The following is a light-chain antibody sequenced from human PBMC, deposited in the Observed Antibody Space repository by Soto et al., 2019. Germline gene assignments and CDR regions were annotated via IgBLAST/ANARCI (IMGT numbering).Light chain of an antibody. CDR3: QQFNTYSWT. J-gene: IGKJ1*01. CDR1: QSISNR. Sequence: DIQMTQFPSTLSASVGDRVTITCRASQSISNRLAWFQQKSGEAPKILIHKVSSLESGVPSRFSGSGSGTEFTLTISSLQPDDFATYYCQQFNTYSWTFGQGTKVEFK. CDR2: KVS. V-gene: IGKV1-5*03.